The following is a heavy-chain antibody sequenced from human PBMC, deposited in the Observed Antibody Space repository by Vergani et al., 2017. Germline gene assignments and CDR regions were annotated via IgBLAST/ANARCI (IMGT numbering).Heavy chain of an antibody. D-gene: IGHD2-2*02. CDR2: IYHSGST. J-gene: IGHJ2*01. V-gene: IGHV4-30-2*01. CDR1: GGSISSGGYS. Sequence: QLQLQESGSGLVKPSQTLSLTCAVSGGSISSGGYSWSWIRQPPGKGLEWIGYIYHSGSTNYNPSLKSRVTISVDTSKNQFSLKLSSVTAADTAVYYCARGVYGGYCSSTSCYTGWYFDLWGRGTLVTVSS. CDR3: ARGVYGGYCSSTSCYTGWYFDL.